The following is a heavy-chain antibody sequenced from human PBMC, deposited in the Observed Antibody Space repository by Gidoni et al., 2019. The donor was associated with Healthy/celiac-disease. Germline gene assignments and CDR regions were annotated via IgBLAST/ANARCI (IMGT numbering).Heavy chain of an antibody. CDR3: ASSTFTIFGVVMYYYYGMDV. CDR1: GFTVSSNY. V-gene: IGHV3-53*02. Sequence: EVQLVETGGGLIQPGGSLRLSCAASGFTVSSNYMSWVRQAPGKGLEWVSVSYSGGSTYYADSVKGRFTISRDNSKNTLYLQMNSLRAEDTAVYYCASSTFTIFGVVMYYYYGMDVWGQGTTVTVSS. D-gene: IGHD3-3*01. J-gene: IGHJ6*02. CDR2: SYSGGST.